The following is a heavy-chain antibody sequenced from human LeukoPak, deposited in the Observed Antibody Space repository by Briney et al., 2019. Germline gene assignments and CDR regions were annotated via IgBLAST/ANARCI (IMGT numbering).Heavy chain of an antibody. J-gene: IGHJ4*02. CDR2: ISVSGSTT. CDR1: GFTFSSYE. CDR3: ARASGRYYWSLDY. Sequence: GGSLRLSCAASGFTFSSYEMTWVRQAPGKGLEWLSYISVSGSTTYYADSVKGRFTISRDIAKNSLYLEMNSLRADDTAVYYCARASGRYYWSLDYWGEGTLVTVSS. D-gene: IGHD1-26*01. V-gene: IGHV3-48*03.